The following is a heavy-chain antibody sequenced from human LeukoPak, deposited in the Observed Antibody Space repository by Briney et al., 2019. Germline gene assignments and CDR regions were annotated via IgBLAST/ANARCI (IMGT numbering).Heavy chain of an antibody. CDR3: AKVRVRYSNTPYYFDY. J-gene: IGHJ4*02. CDR2: IYYSGST. V-gene: IGHV4-59*12. CDR1: GGSISSYF. Sequence: SETLSLTCTVSGGSISSYFWTWIRQPPGKGLEWIGYIYYSGSTNYNPSLKSRVTISVDTSKNQFSLKLSSATAADTAVYYCAKVRVRYSNTPYYFDYWGQGTLVTVSS. D-gene: IGHD4-11*01.